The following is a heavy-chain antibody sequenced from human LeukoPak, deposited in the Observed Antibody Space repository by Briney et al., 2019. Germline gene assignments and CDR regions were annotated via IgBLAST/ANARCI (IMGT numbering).Heavy chain of an antibody. D-gene: IGHD1-14*01. CDR2: ISGYNGNT. V-gene: IGHV1-18*01. J-gene: IGHJ4*02. CDR3: ARGGWTTGMDY. CDR1: GYSFTSHG. Sequence: ASVKVSCKTSGYSFTSHGISWVRQAPGQGLEWMGWISGYNGNTNYAQKFQGRVTMTTDASTRTAHMEVRGLRSDDTAVYSCARGGWTTGMDYWGQGTLVTVSS.